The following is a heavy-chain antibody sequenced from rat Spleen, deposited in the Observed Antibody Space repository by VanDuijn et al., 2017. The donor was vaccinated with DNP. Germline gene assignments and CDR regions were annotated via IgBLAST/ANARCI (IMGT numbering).Heavy chain of an antibody. CDR1: GFTFSNYY. CDR2: ISPSGST. V-gene: IGHV5-27*01. D-gene: IGHD1-7*01. CDR3: TRGQWDFDY. Sequence: EVQLVGSGGGLVQPGRSLKLSCAASGFTFSNYYMAWVRQAPKKGLEWVADISPSGSTYYRDSVKGRFTNSRDNAKSTLYRQMNSLRSEDTATYYCTRGQWDFDYWGQGVMVTVSS. J-gene: IGHJ2*01.